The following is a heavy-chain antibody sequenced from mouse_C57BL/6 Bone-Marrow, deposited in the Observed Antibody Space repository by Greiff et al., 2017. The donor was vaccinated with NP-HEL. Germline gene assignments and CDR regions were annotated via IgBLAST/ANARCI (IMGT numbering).Heavy chain of an antibody. J-gene: IGHJ4*01. Sequence: EVKLVESGGDLVKPGGSLKLSCAASGFTFSSYGMSWVRQTPDKRLEWVGTISSGGSYTYYPDSVKGRFTLTTDNAKNTLYLQMSSRKSEDTAMYYCARQTTVVAFYAMDYWGQGTSVTVSS. V-gene: IGHV5-6*01. CDR3: ARQTTVVAFYAMDY. D-gene: IGHD1-1*01. CDR1: GFTFSSYG. CDR2: ISSGGSYT.